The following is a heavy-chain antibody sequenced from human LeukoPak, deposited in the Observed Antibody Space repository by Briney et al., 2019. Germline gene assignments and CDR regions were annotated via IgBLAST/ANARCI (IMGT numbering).Heavy chain of an antibody. Sequence: GSVKGFCKASGYTFTNYYIHWVRQAPGQRVEWMGIINPSGGSTSYAQKFQGRVTMTRDMSTSTVYMELSSLRSEDTAVYYCARDRDNRNWYFDLWGRGTLVTVSS. CDR2: INPSGGST. CDR1: GYTFTNYY. J-gene: IGHJ2*01. V-gene: IGHV1-46*01. D-gene: IGHD1-14*01. CDR3: ARDRDNRNWYFDL.